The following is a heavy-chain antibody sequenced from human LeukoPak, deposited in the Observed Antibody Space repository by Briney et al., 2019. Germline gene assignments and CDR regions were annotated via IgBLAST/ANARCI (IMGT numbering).Heavy chain of an antibody. D-gene: IGHD3-10*02. Sequence: GGSLRLSCATSGFTFDRYTIHWVRQAPGKGLEWVSLAGWAGGTTFYSDSVRGRFTISRDSGRKSVYLQMNSLTTDDTAFYFCAKELDTMFFDYWGRGPWSPSPQ. CDR2: AGWAGGTT. J-gene: IGHJ4*02. CDR1: GFTFDRYT. CDR3: AKELDTMFFDY. V-gene: IGHV3-43*01.